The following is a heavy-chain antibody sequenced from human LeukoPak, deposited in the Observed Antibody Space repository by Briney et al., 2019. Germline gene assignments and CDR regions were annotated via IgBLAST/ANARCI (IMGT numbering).Heavy chain of an antibody. J-gene: IGHJ3*02. CDR1: GGSISSHY. V-gene: IGHV4-59*08. Sequence: SETLSLTCTVSGGSISSHYWSWIRQPPGKGLEWIGYFYYSGSTNYNPSLKSRSTISVDTSKNQFSLKLSSVTAADTAIYFCARRSRSGSGGYENAFDIWGQGTMVTVSS. CDR3: ARRSRSGSGGYENAFDI. D-gene: IGHD5-12*01. CDR2: FYYSGST.